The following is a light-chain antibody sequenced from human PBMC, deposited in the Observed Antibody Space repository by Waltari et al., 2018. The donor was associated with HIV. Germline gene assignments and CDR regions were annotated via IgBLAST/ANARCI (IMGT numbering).Light chain of an antibody. J-gene: IGKJ2*01. CDR1: QRVSSSY. Sequence: EIVLTHSPGTLSLSPGERATLSCRASQRVSSSYLAWYQQKPGQAPRLLIYGASSRATGIPDRFSGSGSGTDFTLTISRLEPEDFAVYYCQQYGSSPRTFGQGTKLEIK. CDR3: QQYGSSPRT. CDR2: GAS. V-gene: IGKV3-20*01.